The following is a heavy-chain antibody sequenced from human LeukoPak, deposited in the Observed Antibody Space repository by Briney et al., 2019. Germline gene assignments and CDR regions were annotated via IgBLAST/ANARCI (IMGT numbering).Heavy chain of an antibody. CDR3: AKDLSSAITSALALDV. D-gene: IGHD3-22*01. J-gene: IGHJ6*02. CDR2: ITWNRDNI. CDR1: GFTFDDYA. Sequence: GRSLRLSCTVSGFTFDDYAMHWVRHTPGKGLEWVAGITWNRDNIGYGDSVKGRFTISRDNVKNVLYLQMNSLRPEDTALYYCAKDLSSAITSALALDVWGQGTTVIVS. V-gene: IGHV3-9*01.